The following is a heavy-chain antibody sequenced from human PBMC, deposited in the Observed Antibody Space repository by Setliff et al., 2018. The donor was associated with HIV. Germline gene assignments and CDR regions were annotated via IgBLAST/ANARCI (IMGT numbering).Heavy chain of an antibody. CDR3: ARSRGTQQEEYYFDY. J-gene: IGHJ4*02. D-gene: IGHD5-12*01. CDR2: INHSGST. V-gene: IGHV4-34*01. Sequence: SETLSLTCAVYGGSFSAYHWSWIRQTPGKGLEWLGEINHSGSTAYNLALESRVSMSIDTSKNQFSLKLSSVTAADTAVYYCARSRGTQQEEYYFDYWGPGTLVTVSS. CDR1: GGSFSAYH.